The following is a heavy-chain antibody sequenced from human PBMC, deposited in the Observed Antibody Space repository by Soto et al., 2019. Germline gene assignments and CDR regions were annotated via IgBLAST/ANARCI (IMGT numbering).Heavy chain of an antibody. Sequence: EAQLVESGGGLVQPGGSLRLSCAASGFAFTTYWMGWVRQAPGRGLECLANIAQDGSQTYYVDSVKGRYTISRDNAKNPLYLQTNSLIAEDTAVYYCATMRRGRPEDYWGLGTLVTVSS. CDR3: ATMRRGRPEDY. CDR2: IAQDGSQT. V-gene: IGHV3-7*01. J-gene: IGHJ4*02. CDR1: GFAFTTYW. D-gene: IGHD2-2*01.